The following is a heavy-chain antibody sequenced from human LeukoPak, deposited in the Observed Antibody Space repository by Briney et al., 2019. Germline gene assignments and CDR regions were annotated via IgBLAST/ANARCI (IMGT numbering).Heavy chain of an antibody. J-gene: IGHJ6*02. CDR3: ARYSRHPYYYGMDV. D-gene: IGHD1-26*01. V-gene: IGHV4-59*01. CDR2: IYYSGNT. CDR1: GGSIGTYY. Sequence: SETLSLTCTVSGGSIGTYYWSWIRQPPGERLEWIGFIYYSGNTKYNPSLKSRVSISVDTSKNQFSLKLSSVTAADTAVYFCARYSRHPYYYGMDVWGQGTPVTVSS.